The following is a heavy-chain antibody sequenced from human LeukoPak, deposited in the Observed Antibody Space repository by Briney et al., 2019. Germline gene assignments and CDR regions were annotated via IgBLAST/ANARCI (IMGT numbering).Heavy chain of an antibody. Sequence: SETLSLTCTVSGDSFNDYHWSWIRQPAGQGLEWIGRIYSSGSTDFNPSLKSRVTMSVDTSKNQFSMKLTSVTAADTAVYYCARRGIRVFDYWGQGTLVTVSS. CDR2: IYSSGST. CDR1: GDSFNDYH. V-gene: IGHV4-4*07. CDR3: ARRGIRVFDY. D-gene: IGHD1-26*01. J-gene: IGHJ4*02.